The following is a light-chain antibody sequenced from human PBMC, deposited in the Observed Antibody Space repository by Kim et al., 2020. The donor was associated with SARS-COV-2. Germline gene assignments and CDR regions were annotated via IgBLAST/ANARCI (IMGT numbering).Light chain of an antibody. CDR1: QSVNTY. J-gene: IGKJ5*01. V-gene: IGKV3-11*01. CDR2: DAS. Sequence: EVVLSQSPATLSLSPGDRATLSCRASQSVNTYLAWYQQRPGQALSLLIYDASNRATGITARFSGSGSGTDFTLTISSLEPEDFAVYYCQQRGNWPPITFGQGTRLEIK. CDR3: QQRGNWPPIT.